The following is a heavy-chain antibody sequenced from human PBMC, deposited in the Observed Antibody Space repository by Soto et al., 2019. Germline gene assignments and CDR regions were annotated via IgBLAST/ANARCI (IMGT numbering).Heavy chain of an antibody. Sequence: GASVKVSCKASGYTFASYAIQWVRQAPGQRLEWMGWINAGNGNTKYSQKFQVIVTILRETSASTAYMELSSLRSEDTAIYYCARGRWGATLLEYYLDSGGQGPLVPVSS. V-gene: IGHV1-3*01. CDR3: ARGRWGATLLEYYLDS. CDR2: INAGNGNT. CDR1: GYTFASYA. J-gene: IGHJ4*02. D-gene: IGHD3-3*01.